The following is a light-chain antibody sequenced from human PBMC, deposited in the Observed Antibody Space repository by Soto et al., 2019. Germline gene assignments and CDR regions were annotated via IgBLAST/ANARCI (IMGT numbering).Light chain of an antibody. CDR3: ATWDDSLSVL. J-gene: IGLJ2*01. CDR2: RNN. CDR1: SSNIGSHY. Sequence: QSVLTQPPSASGTPGQRVTISCSGSSSNIGSHYVYWYQQLPGTAPKVLLYRNNQRPSGVPDRFSGSKSGTSASLAISGLRSEDEADYYCATWDDSLSVLFGGGTKVTV. V-gene: IGLV1-47*01.